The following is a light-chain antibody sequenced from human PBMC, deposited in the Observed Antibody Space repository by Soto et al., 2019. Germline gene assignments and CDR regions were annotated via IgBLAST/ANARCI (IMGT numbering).Light chain of an antibody. CDR3: RQTTQVPLT. CDR2: EVS. V-gene: IGKV2-24*01. Sequence: DIVLTQTPLSSPVTLGQPASISCRSSQSLVHSDGNTHLNWLQQRPGQPPRLLIYEVSNRFSGVPDRFSGSGAGTDFTLEISRVEAEDVGVYYCRQTTQVPLTFGGGTKVEIK. J-gene: IGKJ4*01. CDR1: QSLVHSDGNTH.